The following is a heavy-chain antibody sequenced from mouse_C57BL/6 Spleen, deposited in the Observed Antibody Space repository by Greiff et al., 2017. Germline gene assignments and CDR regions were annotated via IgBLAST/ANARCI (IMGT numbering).Heavy chain of an antibody. J-gene: IGHJ1*03. CDR3: AREGGYDGYFDV. V-gene: IGHV1-61*01. CDR1: GYTFTSYW. CDR2: IYPSDSET. D-gene: IGHD2-2*01. Sequence: VQLQQPGAELVRPGSSVKLSCKASGYTFTSYWMDWVKQRPGQGLEWIGNIYPSDSETHYNQKFKDKATLTVDKSSSTAYMQLSSLTSEDSAVYYCAREGGYDGYFDVWGTGTTVTVSS.